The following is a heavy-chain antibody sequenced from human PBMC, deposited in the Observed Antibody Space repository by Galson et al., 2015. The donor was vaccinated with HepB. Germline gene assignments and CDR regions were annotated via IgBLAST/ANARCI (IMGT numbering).Heavy chain of an antibody. Sequence: TLSLTCTVSGGSISSYYWSWIRQPPGKGLEWIGYIYYSGSTNYNPSLKSRVTISVDTSKNQFSLKLSSVTAADTAVYYCARGGDGYNTDYWGQGTLVTVSS. CDR1: GGSISSYY. CDR2: IYYSGST. J-gene: IGHJ4*02. V-gene: IGHV4-59*01. CDR3: ARGGDGYNTDY. D-gene: IGHD5-24*01.